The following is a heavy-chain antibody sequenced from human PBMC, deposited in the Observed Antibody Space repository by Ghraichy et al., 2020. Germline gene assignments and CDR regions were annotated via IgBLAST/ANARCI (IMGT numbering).Heavy chain of an antibody. CDR1: GFTFSDHY. V-gene: IGHV3-72*01. CDR2: TRNKADSYTT. D-gene: IGHD2-21*02. CDR3: AQARDYAFDI. Sequence: GGSLRLSCATSGFTFSDHYLDWVRQAPGKGLEWVGRTRNKADSYTTEYAASVSGRFTVSRDASKNSMYLQMNSLKTEDTAVYYCAQARDYAFDIWGQGTMVTVSS. J-gene: IGHJ3*02.